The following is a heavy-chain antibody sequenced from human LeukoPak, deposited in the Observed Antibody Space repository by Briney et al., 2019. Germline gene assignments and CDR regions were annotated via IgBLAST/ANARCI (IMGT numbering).Heavy chain of an antibody. Sequence: ASVKVSCKASGGTFSSYAISWVRQAPGQGLEWMGRIIPVLGIANYAQKFQGRVTITADKSTSTAYMELSSLRSEDTAVYYCASLRGWIDFDYWGQGTLVTVSS. J-gene: IGHJ4*02. V-gene: IGHV1-69*04. CDR1: GGTFSSYA. CDR2: IIPVLGIA. D-gene: IGHD5-12*01. CDR3: ASLRGWIDFDY.